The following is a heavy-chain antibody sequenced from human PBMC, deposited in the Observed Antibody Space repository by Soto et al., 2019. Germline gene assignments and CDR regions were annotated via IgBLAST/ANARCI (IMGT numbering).Heavy chain of an antibody. CDR3: ARDYLGNSDFDY. J-gene: IGHJ4*02. Sequence: ASVKVTCKASGYTFTSYGISWVRQAPGQGLEWMGWISAYNGNTNYAQKLQGRVTMTTDTSTSTAYMELRSLRSDDTAVYYCARDYLGNSDFDYWGQGTLVTVSS. CDR2: ISAYNGNT. CDR1: GYTFTSYG. V-gene: IGHV1-18*04. D-gene: IGHD1-26*01.